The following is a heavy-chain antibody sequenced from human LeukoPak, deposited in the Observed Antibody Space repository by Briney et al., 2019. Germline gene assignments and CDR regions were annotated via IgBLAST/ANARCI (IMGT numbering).Heavy chain of an antibody. V-gene: IGHV3-11*01. CDR2: ISSSGSTI. Sequence: GGSLRLSCAASGFTFSSYAMSWIRQAPGKGLEWVSYISSSGSTIYYADSVKGRFTISRDNAKNSLYLQMNSLRAEDTAVYYCAREKRSGYDYRGYWGQGTLVTVSS. CDR3: AREKRSGYDYRGY. CDR1: GFTFSSYA. D-gene: IGHD5-12*01. J-gene: IGHJ4*02.